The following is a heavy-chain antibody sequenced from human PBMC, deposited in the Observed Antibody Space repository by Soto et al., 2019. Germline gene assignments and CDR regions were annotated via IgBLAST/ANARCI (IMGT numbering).Heavy chain of an antibody. CDR3: ARDFRDYYYYYGMDV. Sequence: QVQLQESGPGLVKPSQTLSLTCTVSGGSISSGGYYWSWIRQHPGKGLEWIGYIYYSGSTYYNPSLKSRVTISVDTSKNQFSLKLSTVTAADTAVYYCARDFRDYYYYYGMDVCGQGNPVTVSS. CDR1: GGSISSGGYY. D-gene: IGHD2-21*02. J-gene: IGHJ6*02. V-gene: IGHV4-31*03. CDR2: IYYSGST.